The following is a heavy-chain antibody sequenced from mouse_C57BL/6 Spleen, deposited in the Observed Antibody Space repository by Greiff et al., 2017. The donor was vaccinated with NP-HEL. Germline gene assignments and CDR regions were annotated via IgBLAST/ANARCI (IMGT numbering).Heavy chain of an antibody. D-gene: IGHD2-4*01. CDR2: ISNLAYSI. Sequence: EVQGVESGGGLVQPGGSLKLSCAASGFTFSDYGMAWVRQAPRKGPEWVAFISNLAYSIYYADTVTGRFTISRENAKNTLYLEMSSLRSEDTAMYYGARRGEHYEYDGVMDYWGQGTSVTVSS. V-gene: IGHV5-15*01. CDR1: GFTFSDYG. CDR3: ARRGEHYEYDGVMDY. J-gene: IGHJ4*01.